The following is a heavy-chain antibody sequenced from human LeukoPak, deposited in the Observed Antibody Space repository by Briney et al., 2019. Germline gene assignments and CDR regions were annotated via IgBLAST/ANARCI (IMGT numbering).Heavy chain of an antibody. Sequence: SETLSLTCAVSGDSLSSGYYWGWIRPPPGKGLEWIGSIYHSGSTYYNPSLKSRVTIPVDTSKNQFSLKLRSVTAADTAVYYCARGNGEDILTHCNWFGNWGQGTLVTVSS. V-gene: IGHV4-38-2*01. D-gene: IGHD3-9*01. CDR2: IYHSGST. CDR3: ARGNGEDILTHCNWFGN. CDR1: GDSLSSGYY. J-gene: IGHJ5*02.